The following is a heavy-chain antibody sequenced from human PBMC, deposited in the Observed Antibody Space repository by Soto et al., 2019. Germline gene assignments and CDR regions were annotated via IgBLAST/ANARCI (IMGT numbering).Heavy chain of an antibody. D-gene: IGHD2-15*01. Sequence: ASVKVSCKTPGYTFTRSNIHWVRQAPGQRLEWMGWINVGNANTKYSHNLQGRVTIARDTSASTAYMELSSLRSEDTAVYYCARGVAPYYFDYWGQGTLVTVSS. CDR2: INVGNANT. CDR1: GYTFTRSN. V-gene: IGHV1-3*01. CDR3: ARGVAPYYFDY. J-gene: IGHJ4*02.